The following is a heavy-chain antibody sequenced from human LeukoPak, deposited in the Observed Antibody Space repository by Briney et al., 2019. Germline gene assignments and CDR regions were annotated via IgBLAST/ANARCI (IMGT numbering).Heavy chain of an antibody. CDR2: ISGSGDGT. J-gene: IGHJ4*02. D-gene: IGHD4/OR15-4a*01. V-gene: IGHV3-23*01. Sequence: GGSLRLSCAASGFTFSTYAMTWVRQAPGKGLEWVSSISGSGDGTSAADSVKGRFSISRDNSKNTLYLQMNSLRVEDTAVYYCAKAGLVRGGALDSWGQGTLVTVSS. CDR1: GFTFSTYA. CDR3: AKAGLVRGGALDS.